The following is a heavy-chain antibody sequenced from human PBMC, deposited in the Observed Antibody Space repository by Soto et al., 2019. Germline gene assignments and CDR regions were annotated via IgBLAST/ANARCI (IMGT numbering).Heavy chain of an antibody. Sequence: PSETLSLTCTVSGGSMSSYYWSWIRQPPGKGLEWIGYVYYSGSTNYNPSLRSRATISIDTSRNQFSLKLSSVTTAATAVHYCARFDSGGNSGCGYWGQGTLVSVSA. D-gene: IGHD4-17*01. CDR1: GGSMSSYY. J-gene: IGHJ4*02. CDR3: ARFDSGGNSGCGY. V-gene: IGHV4-59*01. CDR2: VYYSGST.